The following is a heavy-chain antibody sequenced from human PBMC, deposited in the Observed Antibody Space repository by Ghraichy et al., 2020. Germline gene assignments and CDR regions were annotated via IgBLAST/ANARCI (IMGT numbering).Heavy chain of an antibody. D-gene: IGHD1-7*01. V-gene: IGHV3-13*05. CDR2: IGTAGDP. Sequence: GGSLRLSCAASGFTFISYDMHWVRQATGKGLEWVSTIGTAGDPYYPGSVKGRFTISRENAKNSLYLQMNSLRAGDTAVYYCATAYPTTWYFDLWGRGTLVTVSS. J-gene: IGHJ2*01. CDR3: ATAYPTTWYFDL. CDR1: GFTFISYD.